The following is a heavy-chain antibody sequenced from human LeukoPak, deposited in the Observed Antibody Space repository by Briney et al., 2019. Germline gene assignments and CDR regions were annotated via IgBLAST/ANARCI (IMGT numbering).Heavy chain of an antibody. Sequence: GGSLRLSCAASGFTVSSSHMSWVRQAPGKGLEWVSVIYSDGSTYYAASVSGRFTISRVNSKDTVSLQMNGLRAEDAAVYYCARVWFGDKSHFDSWGQGTLVTVSS. CDR1: GFTVSSSH. V-gene: IGHV3-53*01. CDR2: IYSDGST. CDR3: ARVWFGDKSHFDS. D-gene: IGHD3-10*01. J-gene: IGHJ4*02.